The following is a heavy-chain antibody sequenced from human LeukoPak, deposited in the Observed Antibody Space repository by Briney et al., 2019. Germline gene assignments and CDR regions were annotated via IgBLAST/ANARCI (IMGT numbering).Heavy chain of an antibody. CDR2: INPNSGGT. Sequence: ASVKVSCKASGYAFTGYYMHWVRQAPGQGLEWMGWINPNSGGTNYAQKFQGRVTMTRDTSISTAYMELSRLRSDDTAVYYCARGSPLVVTLYGGNSMDYYYYYGMDVWGQGTTVTVSS. V-gene: IGHV1-2*02. CDR1: GYAFTGYY. CDR3: ARGSPLVVTLYGGNSMDYYYYYGMDV. D-gene: IGHD4-23*01. J-gene: IGHJ6*02.